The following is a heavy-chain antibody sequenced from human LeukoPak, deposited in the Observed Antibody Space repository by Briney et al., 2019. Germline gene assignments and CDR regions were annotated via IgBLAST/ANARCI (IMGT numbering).Heavy chain of an antibody. CDR3: ARHWRASTWFDY. Sequence: SETLSLTCVVSGYSISSGYYWGWIRQPPGKGLEWIGGIYHSGSTYYNPSLKSRVTISVDTSKNQFSLKVSSVTAEDTAVYYCARHWRASTWFDYWGQGTLVTVSS. J-gene: IGHJ4*02. D-gene: IGHD1-26*01. CDR1: GYSISSGYY. CDR2: IYHSGST. V-gene: IGHV4-38-2*01.